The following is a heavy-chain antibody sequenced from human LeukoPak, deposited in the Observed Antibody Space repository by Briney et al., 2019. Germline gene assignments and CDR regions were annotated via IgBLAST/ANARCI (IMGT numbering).Heavy chain of an antibody. Sequence: SVKVSCKASGGTFTHYVISWVRQAPGQGLEWMGGIIPIFGTANYAQKFQDRVTITADESTSTAYMELSSLRSEDTAVYYCARALISSSWSYFDYWGQGTLVTVSS. V-gene: IGHV1-69*13. CDR1: GGTFTHYV. CDR2: IIPIFGTA. D-gene: IGHD6-13*01. J-gene: IGHJ4*02. CDR3: ARALISSSWSYFDY.